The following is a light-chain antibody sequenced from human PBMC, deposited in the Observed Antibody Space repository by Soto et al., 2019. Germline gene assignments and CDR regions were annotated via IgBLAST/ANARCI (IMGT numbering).Light chain of an antibody. Sequence: DIQMTQSPSSLSASVGDRVTSTCRASEGISNYLAWYQQKPGKVPKLLIYAASTLQSAVPSRFIGSGSGTDFTLTISILQPEDFGPYYGPMYITARRTLGQGTKVEIQ. V-gene: IGKV1-27*01. CDR3: PMYITARRT. J-gene: IGKJ1*01. CDR1: EGISNY. CDR2: AAS.